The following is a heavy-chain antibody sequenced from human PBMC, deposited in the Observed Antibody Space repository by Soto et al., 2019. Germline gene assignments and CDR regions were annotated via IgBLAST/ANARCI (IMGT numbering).Heavy chain of an antibody. D-gene: IGHD3-10*01. J-gene: IGHJ6*02. V-gene: IGHV3-48*01. CDR3: AKGLLWFGELSRYYGMDV. CDR1: GFTFSTYS. Sequence: GGSLRLSCAASGFTFSTYSMNWVRQAPGKGLEWVSYISSGSSTIYYADSVKGRFTISRDNAKNTLYLQMNSLRAEDTAVYYCAKGLLWFGELSRYYGMDVWGQGTTVTVSS. CDR2: ISSGSSTI.